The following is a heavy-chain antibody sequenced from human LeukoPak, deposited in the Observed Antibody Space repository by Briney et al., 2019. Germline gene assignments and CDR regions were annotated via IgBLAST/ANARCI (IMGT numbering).Heavy chain of an antibody. V-gene: IGHV4-34*01. Sequence: SETLSLTCAVYGGSFSGYYWSWIPQPPGKGLEWIGKINHSGSTNYNPSLKSRVTISVDTSKNQFSLKLSSVTAADTAVYYCARGHRIVGAKRGGTFDIWGQGTMVTVSS. CDR2: INHSGST. CDR3: ARGHRIVGAKRGGTFDI. D-gene: IGHD1-26*01. J-gene: IGHJ3*02. CDR1: GGSFSGYY.